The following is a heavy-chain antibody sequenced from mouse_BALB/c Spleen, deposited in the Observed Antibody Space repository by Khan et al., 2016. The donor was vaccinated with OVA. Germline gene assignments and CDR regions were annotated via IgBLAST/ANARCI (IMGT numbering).Heavy chain of an antibody. CDR1: GYTFTSYV. CDR2: IYPYNDDT. V-gene: IGHV1S136*01. Sequence: EVQLQESGPELVKPGASVKMSCKASGYTFTSYVMHWVRQKPGQGLEWIGYIYPYNDDTKFNEKFKGKATLTSDKSSSTACMELSSLTSEDSAVYFCASNYRYDVYFDYWGQGTTLTVSS. D-gene: IGHD2-14*01. CDR3: ASNYRYDVYFDY. J-gene: IGHJ2*01.